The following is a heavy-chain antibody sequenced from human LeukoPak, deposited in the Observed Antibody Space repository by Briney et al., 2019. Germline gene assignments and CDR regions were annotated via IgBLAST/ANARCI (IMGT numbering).Heavy chain of an antibody. Sequence: SETLSLTCAVYGGSFSGYYWSWIRQPPGKGLEWIGEINHSGSTNYNPSLKSRVTISVDTSKNQFSLKLSSVTAADTAVYYCARGRGLRYFDWSGEYFQHWGQGTLVTVSS. CDR2: INHSGST. CDR3: ARGRGLRYFDWSGEYFQH. J-gene: IGHJ1*01. D-gene: IGHD3-9*01. V-gene: IGHV4-34*01. CDR1: GGSFSGYY.